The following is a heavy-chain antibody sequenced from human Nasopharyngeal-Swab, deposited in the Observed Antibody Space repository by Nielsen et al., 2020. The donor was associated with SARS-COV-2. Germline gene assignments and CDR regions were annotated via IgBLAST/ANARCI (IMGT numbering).Heavy chain of an antibody. J-gene: IGHJ4*02. CDR1: GFIFGNYA. CDR2: IGGNGART. D-gene: IGHD3-9*01. V-gene: IGHV3-23*01. Sequence: GGSLRLSCVASGFIFGNYAMAWVRQAPGKGLEWVSAIGGNGARTHHADSVRGWFIITRDNSKSTLDLQMNSLRAGDAAVYYCAKDYDIGYWGQGTLVTVSS. CDR3: AKDYDIGY.